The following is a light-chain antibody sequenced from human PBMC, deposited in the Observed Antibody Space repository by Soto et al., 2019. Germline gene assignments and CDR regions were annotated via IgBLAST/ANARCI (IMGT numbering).Light chain of an antibody. CDR1: RSNIGNNA. V-gene: IGLV1-44*01. CDR2: NNN. J-gene: IGLJ3*02. Sequence: QSLLTQPPSASGTPGQRVTISCSGSRSNIGNNAVSWYQQLPGTAPKLLIYNNNQRPSGVPDRFSGSKSGTSASLAISGLQSEDEADYYCAAWDDSLNARGVFGGGTQLTVL. CDR3: AAWDDSLNARGV.